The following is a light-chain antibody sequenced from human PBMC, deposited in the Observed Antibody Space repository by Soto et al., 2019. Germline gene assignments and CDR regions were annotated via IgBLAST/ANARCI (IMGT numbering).Light chain of an antibody. CDR3: SSYTSTSTQV. V-gene: IGLV2-14*01. CDR2: EVT. CDR1: SSDVGGYNY. Sequence: QSALTQPASVSGSPGQSITISCTGTSSDVGGYNYVSWYQQHPGKAPKLMIYEVTNRPSGVSIRFSGSKSGNTASLTISGLQAEHEADYYCSSYTSTSTQVFGGGTKVTVL. J-gene: IGLJ3*02.